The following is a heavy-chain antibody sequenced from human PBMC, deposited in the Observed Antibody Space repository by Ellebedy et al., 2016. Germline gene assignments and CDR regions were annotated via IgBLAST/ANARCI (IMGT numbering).Heavy chain of an antibody. CDR1: GFTFSSYA. J-gene: IGHJ4*02. V-gene: IGHV3-23*01. D-gene: IGHD2-2*01. CDR2: ISGSGGST. CDR3: AKDYCSSTRCPPDY. Sequence: GESLKISXAASGFTFSSYAMSWVRQAPGKGLEWVSGISGSGGSTYYADSVKGRFTISRDNSKNTLYLQMHSLRAEDTAVYYCAKDYCSSTRCPPDYWGQGTRVTVSS.